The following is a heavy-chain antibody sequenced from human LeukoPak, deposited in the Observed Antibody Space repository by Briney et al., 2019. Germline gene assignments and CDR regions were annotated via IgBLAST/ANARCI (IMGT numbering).Heavy chain of an antibody. V-gene: IGHV3-74*01. CDR3: AKGYRITMIVHFDY. CDR2: INSDGSST. CDR1: GFTFSSYW. J-gene: IGHJ4*02. D-gene: IGHD3-22*01. Sequence: PGRSLRLSCAASGFTFSSYWMHWVRQAPGKGLVWVSRINSDGSSTSYADSVKGRFTISRDNSKNTLYLQMNSLRAEDTAVYYCAKGYRITMIVHFDYWGQGTLVTVSS.